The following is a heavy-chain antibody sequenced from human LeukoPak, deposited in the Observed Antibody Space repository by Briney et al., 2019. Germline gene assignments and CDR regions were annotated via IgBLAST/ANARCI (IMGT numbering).Heavy chain of an antibody. J-gene: IGHJ5*02. D-gene: IGHD2-2*01. CDR1: GYTFTGYY. Sequence: GSSVKVSCKASGYTFTGYYMHWVRQAPGQGLEWMGWINPNSGGTNYAQKFQGRVTMTRDTSISTAYMELSRLRSDDTAVYYCARAKDCSSTSCYLWFDPWGQGTLVTVSS. V-gene: IGHV1-2*02. CDR3: ARAKDCSSTSCYLWFDP. CDR2: INPNSGGT.